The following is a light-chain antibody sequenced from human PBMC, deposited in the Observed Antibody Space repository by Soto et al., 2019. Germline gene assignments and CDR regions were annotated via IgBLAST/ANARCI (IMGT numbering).Light chain of an antibody. Sequence: DIQLTQSPSFLSASVGNRVTITCRASQGISSYLAWYQQKPGKAPKLLIYAASTLQSGVPSRFSGSGSGTEFTLTINSLQPDDFATYYCQQYNSYWTFGQGTKVDI. J-gene: IGKJ1*01. CDR3: QQYNSYWT. CDR2: AAS. V-gene: IGKV1-9*01. CDR1: QGISSY.